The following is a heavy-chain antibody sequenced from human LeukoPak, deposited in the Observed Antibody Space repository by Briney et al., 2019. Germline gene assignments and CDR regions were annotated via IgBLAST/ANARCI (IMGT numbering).Heavy chain of an antibody. Sequence: GASVKVSCTASGGTFSSYAISWVRQAPGQGLEWMGRIIPILGIANYAQKFQGRVTITADKSTSTAYMELSSLRSEDTAVYYCARDHHPEAMRGIDYWGQGTLVIVAS. V-gene: IGHV1-69*04. CDR3: ARDHHPEAMRGIDY. CDR2: IIPILGIA. J-gene: IGHJ4*02. CDR1: GGTFSSYA.